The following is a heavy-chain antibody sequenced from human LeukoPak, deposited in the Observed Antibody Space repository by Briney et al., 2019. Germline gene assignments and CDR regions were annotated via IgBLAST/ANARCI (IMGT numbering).Heavy chain of an antibody. CDR2: IRYDGSNK. CDR1: GFTFSSYG. J-gene: IGHJ4*02. D-gene: IGHD3-22*01. Sequence: GGSLRLSCAASGFTFSSYGMHWVRQAPGKGLEWVAFIRYDGSNKYYADSVKGRFTISRDNSKNTLYLQMNSLRAEDTAVYYCAKSVITMLVVGLDYWGQGTLVTVPS. V-gene: IGHV3-30*02. CDR3: AKSVITMLVVGLDY.